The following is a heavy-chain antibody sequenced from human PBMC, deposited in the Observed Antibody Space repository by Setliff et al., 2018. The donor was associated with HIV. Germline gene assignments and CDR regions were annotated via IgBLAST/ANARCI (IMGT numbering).Heavy chain of an antibody. CDR1: GGSFSGYY. V-gene: IGHV4-34*01. J-gene: IGHJ5*02. CDR2: INHNGNS. Sequence: SETLSLTCTVSGGSFSGYYWSWIRQSLGKGLEWIGEINHNGNSSYSPSLKSRVTISVDTSKNQFSLRLASVTAADTALYFCARRGYSYNAPLDWFDPWGQGTLVTVSS. D-gene: IGHD5-18*01. CDR3: ARRGYSYNAPLDWFDP.